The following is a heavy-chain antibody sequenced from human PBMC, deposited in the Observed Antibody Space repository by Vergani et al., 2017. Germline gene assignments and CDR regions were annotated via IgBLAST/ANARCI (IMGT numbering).Heavy chain of an antibody. CDR1: GFMFTSNW. J-gene: IGHJ3*01. Sequence: EDHLVEFGGGLVQPGESLRLSCTAAGFMFTSNWMSWVRQAPGKGLEWVANIKADGGETYYADSVKGRFTISRDNAKNSLYLDMSSLRAEDTAVYYCVRDVRVSRTWGQGTLVAVSS. CDR3: VRDVRVSRT. CDR2: IKADGGET. V-gene: IGHV3-7*01.